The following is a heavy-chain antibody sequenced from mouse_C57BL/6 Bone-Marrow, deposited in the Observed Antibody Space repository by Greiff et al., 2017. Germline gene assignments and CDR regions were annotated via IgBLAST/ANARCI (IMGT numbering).Heavy chain of an antibody. CDR1: GFTFSSYG. CDR2: ISSGGSYT. Sequence: EVKVVESGGDLVKPGGSLKLSCAASGFTFSSYGMSWVRQTPDKRLEWVATISSGGSYTYYPDSVKGRFTISRDNAKHTLYLQMSSLKSEDTAMYYCARRGFDYYGSSPYAMDYWGQGTSVTVSS. J-gene: IGHJ4*01. CDR3: ARRGFDYYGSSPYAMDY. V-gene: IGHV5-6*02. D-gene: IGHD1-1*01.